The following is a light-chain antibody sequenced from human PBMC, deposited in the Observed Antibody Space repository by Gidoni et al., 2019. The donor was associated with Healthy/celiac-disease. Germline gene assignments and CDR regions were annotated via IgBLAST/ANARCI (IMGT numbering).Light chain of an antibody. J-gene: IGLJ2*01. CDR2: QVS. CDR1: RLGYKY. CDR3: QAWYSSTVV. V-gene: IGLV3-1*01. Sequence: YELTRRRSVAVSPGQTGSITCSGARLGYKYACWYHQKLGQSPVLVIGQVSKRPPGIPDPFSGPTSGNTAPLTITGTQAMDAAAYSRQAWYSSTVVFGGGTKLTVL.